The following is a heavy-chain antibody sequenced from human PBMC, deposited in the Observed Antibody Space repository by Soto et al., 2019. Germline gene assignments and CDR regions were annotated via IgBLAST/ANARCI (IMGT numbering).Heavy chain of an antibody. CDR1: GFTFSTFA. J-gene: IGHJ4*02. CDR2: ISASGITT. Sequence: GGSLRLSCAASGFTFSTFALNWVRQAPGKGLEWVSVISASGITTYYADSVKGRFTISRDNSKNTLYLQMNSLRAEDTATYYCAKDSYGDFGAGFDYWGQGTLVTVSS. D-gene: IGHD2-21*02. CDR3: AKDSYGDFGAGFDY. V-gene: IGHV3-23*01.